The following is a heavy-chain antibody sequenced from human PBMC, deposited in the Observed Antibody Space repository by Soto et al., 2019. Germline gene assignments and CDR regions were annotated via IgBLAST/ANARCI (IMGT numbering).Heavy chain of an antibody. CDR1: GFTFSSYG. D-gene: IGHD4-17*01. CDR3: AKDGHRGYGDYEGNYYYYGMDV. J-gene: IGHJ6*02. CDR2: ISYDGSNK. V-gene: IGHV3-30*18. Sequence: QVQLVESGGGVVQPGRSLRLSCAASGFTFSSYGMHWVRQAPGKGLEWVAVISYDGSNKYYADSVKGRFTISSDNSKNPLYLQMNSLRAEDTAVYYCAKDGHRGYGDYEGNYYYYGMDVWGQGTTVTVSS.